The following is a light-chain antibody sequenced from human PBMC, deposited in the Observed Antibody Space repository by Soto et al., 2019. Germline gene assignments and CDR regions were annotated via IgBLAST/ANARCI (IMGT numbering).Light chain of an antibody. CDR3: QQFDHYPLT. CDR1: QGIRNA. CDR2: DAS. J-gene: IGKJ4*01. V-gene: IGKV1D-13*01. Sequence: AIQLTQSPSSLSASVGDRVTITCRTSQGIRNALAWYQQKPGKPPKFLIYDASTLGNGVPSRFSGSGSGTDFTLTISRLQPEDVATYYCQQFDHYPLTFGGGTKVEIK.